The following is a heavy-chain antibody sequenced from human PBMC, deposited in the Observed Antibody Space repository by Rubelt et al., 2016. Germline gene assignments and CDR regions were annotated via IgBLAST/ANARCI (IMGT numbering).Heavy chain of an antibody. D-gene: IGHD1-26*01. Sequence: EVQLLESGGGLVQPGGSLRLSCATSGFTFTTYAMSWVRQAPGKGLDWVSAIYSDGDTYYADSVKGRFTISRDNSKNTLYLQMNSLRAEETAVYYCARDRSYPQNWFDPWGQGTLVTVSS. J-gene: IGHJ5*02. CDR1: GFTFTTYA. CDR3: ARDRSYPQNWFDP. CDR2: IYSDGDT. V-gene: IGHV3-23*01.